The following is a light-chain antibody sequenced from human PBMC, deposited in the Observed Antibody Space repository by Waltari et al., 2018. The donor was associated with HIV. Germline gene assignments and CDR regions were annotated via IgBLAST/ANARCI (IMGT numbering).Light chain of an antibody. CDR1: TSDVGAYNY. CDR3: TSYAGRNTLV. CDR2: EVF. V-gene: IGLV2-8*01. Sequence: QSALTQPPSASGSPGQSVTISCTGKTSDVGAYNYVSWYQQHPGNAPKLMIYEVFKRPSEVPDRFSGSKSGNTASLTVSGLQAEDEADYYCTSYAGRNTLVFGGGTKLTVL. J-gene: IGLJ2*01.